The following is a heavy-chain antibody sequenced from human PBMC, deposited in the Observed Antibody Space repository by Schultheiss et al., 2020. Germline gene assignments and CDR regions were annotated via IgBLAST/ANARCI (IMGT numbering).Heavy chain of an antibody. J-gene: IGHJ4*02. V-gene: IGHV4-59*03. D-gene: IGHD4-17*01. CDR1: GGSISSYY. Sequence: SETLALTCTVSGGSISSYYWSWIRQPPGKGLEWIGYIYYSGSTKYNASLKSRVTISVDTSKNQFSLKLTSVTAADTAVYYCAAQADSGDFGSAYWGQGTLVTVSS. CDR2: IYYSGST. CDR3: AAQADSGDFGSAY.